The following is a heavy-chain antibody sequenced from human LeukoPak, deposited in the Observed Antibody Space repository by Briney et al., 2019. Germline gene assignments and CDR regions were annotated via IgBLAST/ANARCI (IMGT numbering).Heavy chain of an antibody. CDR1: GGSISSSSYY. V-gene: IGHV4-39*07. Sequence: SETLSLTCTVSGGSISSSSYYWGWIRQPPGKGLEWIGSIYYSGSTYYNPSLKSRVTISVDTSKNQFSLKLSSVTAADTAVYYCARVLECGYSPDECGMDVWGQGTTVTVSS. D-gene: IGHD3-22*01. CDR2: IYYSGST. J-gene: IGHJ6*02. CDR3: ARVLECGYSPDECGMDV.